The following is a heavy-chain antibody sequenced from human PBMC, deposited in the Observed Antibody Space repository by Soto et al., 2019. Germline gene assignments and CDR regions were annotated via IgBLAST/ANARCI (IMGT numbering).Heavy chain of an antibody. Sequence: GGSLRLSCAASGFTFSSYAMSWVRQAPGKGLEWVSAISGSGGSTYYADSVKGRSTISRDNSKNTLYLQMNSLRAEDTAVYYSAKPIFITMIVVVITAFDIWGQGTMVTVSS. CDR3: AKPIFITMIVVVITAFDI. CDR2: ISGSGGST. D-gene: IGHD3-22*01. J-gene: IGHJ3*02. V-gene: IGHV3-23*01. CDR1: GFTFSSYA.